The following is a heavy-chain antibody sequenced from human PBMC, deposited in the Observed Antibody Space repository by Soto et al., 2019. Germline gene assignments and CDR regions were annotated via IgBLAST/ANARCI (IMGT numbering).Heavy chain of an antibody. CDR3: AIRGSGSPDY. CDR2: INHSGST. Sequence: QVQLQQWGAGLLKPSETLSLTCAVYGGSFSGYYWSWIRQPPGKGLEWIGEINHSGSTNYNPSLKIRVTISVDTSKNQFSLKLSSVTAADTAVYYCAIRGSGSPDYWGQGTLVTVST. V-gene: IGHV4-34*01. D-gene: IGHD3-10*01. J-gene: IGHJ4*02. CDR1: GGSFSGYY.